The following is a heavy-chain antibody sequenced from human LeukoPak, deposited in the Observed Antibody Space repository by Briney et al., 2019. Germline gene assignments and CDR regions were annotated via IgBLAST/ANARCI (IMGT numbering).Heavy chain of an antibody. CDR2: ISYDGSNK. Sequence: GGSLRLSRAASGFTFSSYGMHWVRQAPGKGLEWVAVISYDGSNKYYADSVKGRFTISRDNSKNTLYLQMNSLRAEDTAVYYCAKVKPPGYYYYGMDVWGQGTTVTVSS. J-gene: IGHJ6*02. V-gene: IGHV3-30*18. D-gene: IGHD1-14*01. CDR3: AKVKPPGYYYYGMDV. CDR1: GFTFSSYG.